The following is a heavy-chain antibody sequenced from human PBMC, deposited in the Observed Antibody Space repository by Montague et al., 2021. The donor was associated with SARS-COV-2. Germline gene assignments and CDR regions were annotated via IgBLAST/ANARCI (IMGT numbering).Heavy chain of an antibody. D-gene: IGHD2-2*01. CDR2: IYYSGST. Sequence: SETLSLTCTVSGGSTSSSSYYWGWIRQPPGKGLEWIGSIYYSGSTYYNPSLKSRVTISVDTSKNQFSLKLSSVTAADTAVYYCARLKAPYCSSTSCYSASWFDPWGQGTLVTVSS. V-gene: IGHV4-39*01. CDR3: ARLKAPYCSSTSCYSASWFDP. CDR1: GGSTSSSSYY. J-gene: IGHJ5*02.